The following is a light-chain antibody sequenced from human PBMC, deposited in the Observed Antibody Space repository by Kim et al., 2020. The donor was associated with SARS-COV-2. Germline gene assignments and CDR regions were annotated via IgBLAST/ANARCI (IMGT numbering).Light chain of an antibody. CDR3: HQYDSSWT. V-gene: IGKV3-20*01. Sequence: LSLGERATLPCRTTQSVSTNYLAWYQQKPGQAPRLLISGASSRATGIPDRFSGSGSGTDFTLTISRLEPEDFAVYYCHQYDSSWTFGQGTKVDIK. CDR1: QSVSTNY. J-gene: IGKJ1*01. CDR2: GAS.